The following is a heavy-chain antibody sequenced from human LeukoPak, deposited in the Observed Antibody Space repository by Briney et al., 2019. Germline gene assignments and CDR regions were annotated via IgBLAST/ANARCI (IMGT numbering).Heavy chain of an antibody. CDR3: AYPDSMNYYGMDV. V-gene: IGHV3-30*03. CDR2: ISYDGSNK. CDR1: GFTFSSYG. J-gene: IGHJ6*02. Sequence: GGSLRLSCAASGFTFSSYGMHWVRQAPGKGLECVAVISYDGSNKYYADSVKGRFTISRDNSKNTLYLQMNSLRAEDTAVYYCAYPDSMNYYGMDVWGQGTTVTVSS. D-gene: IGHD2-15*01.